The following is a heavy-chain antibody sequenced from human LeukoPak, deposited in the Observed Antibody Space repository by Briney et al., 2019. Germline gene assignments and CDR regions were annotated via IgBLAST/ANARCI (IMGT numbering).Heavy chain of an antibody. D-gene: IGHD6-13*01. Sequence: GGSLRLSCAASGFTFDNFAMSWVRQAPGKGLEWVSEISGSGGTAYYADSLKGRFTIFRDNSNNTLYLQMNSLRVEDTALYYCAKGKVAAAARFDYWGQGILVTVTS. CDR3: AKGKVAAAARFDY. J-gene: IGHJ4*02. V-gene: IGHV3-23*01. CDR1: GFTFDNFA. CDR2: ISGSGGTA.